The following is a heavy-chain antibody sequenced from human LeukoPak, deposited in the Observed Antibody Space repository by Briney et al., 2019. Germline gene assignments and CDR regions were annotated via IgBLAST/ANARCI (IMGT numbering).Heavy chain of an antibody. CDR1: GGSISDSY. D-gene: IGHD3-22*01. CDR3: ARGRQTYDSSGTPSHYFDF. CDR2: IYNSGST. J-gene: IGHJ4*02. V-gene: IGHV4-59*01. Sequence: ETLSLTCTFSGGSISDSYWSWLRQPPGKGLEWIGYIYNSGSTNHNPSLKSRVTISVDTSKNQFSLKVSSVTAADTAVYYCARGRQTYDSSGTPSHYFDFWGQGTLVTVFS.